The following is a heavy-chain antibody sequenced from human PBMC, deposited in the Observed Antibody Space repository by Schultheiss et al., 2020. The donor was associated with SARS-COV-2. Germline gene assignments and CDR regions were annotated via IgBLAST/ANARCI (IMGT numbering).Heavy chain of an antibody. CDR3: ARGVRYSSSSYFDY. D-gene: IGHD6-6*01. J-gene: IGHJ4*02. V-gene: IGHV3-30*01. Sequence: GESLKISCAASGFTFSSYAMHWVRQAPGKGLEWVALISYDGSNKYYADSVKGRFTISRDNSRNTLYLQMNSLRAEDTAVYYCARGVRYSSSSYFDYWGQGTLVTVAS. CDR1: GFTFSSYA. CDR2: ISYDGSNK.